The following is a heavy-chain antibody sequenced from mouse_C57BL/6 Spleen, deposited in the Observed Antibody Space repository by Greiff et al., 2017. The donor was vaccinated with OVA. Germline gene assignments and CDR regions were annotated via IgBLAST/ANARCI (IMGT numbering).Heavy chain of an antibody. CDR1: GYTFTSYW. Sequence: QVQLKQPGAELVKPGASVKMSCKASGYTFTSYWITWVKQRPGQGLEWIGDIYPGSGSTNYNEKFKSKATLTVDTSSSTAYMQLSSLTSEDSAVYYCARSSYSNYGFAYWGQGTLVTVSA. CDR2: IYPGSGST. J-gene: IGHJ3*01. V-gene: IGHV1-55*01. CDR3: ARSSYSNYGFAY. D-gene: IGHD2-5*01.